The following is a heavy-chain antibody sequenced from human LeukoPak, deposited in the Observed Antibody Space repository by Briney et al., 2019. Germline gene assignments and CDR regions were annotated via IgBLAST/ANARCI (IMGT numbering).Heavy chain of an antibody. Sequence: PGGSLRLSCAPSGFTFNSYGIGWVRQAPGKGMECVSTISGSGGSTYYADSVKGRFTISRDNSKNTEYRQMNSLRAEDTAVYYCARDRSTVTTWVDYWGQGTLVTVSS. CDR1: GFTFNSYG. D-gene: IGHD4-17*01. CDR3: ARDRSTVTTWVDY. J-gene: IGHJ4*02. V-gene: IGHV3-23*01. CDR2: ISGSGGST.